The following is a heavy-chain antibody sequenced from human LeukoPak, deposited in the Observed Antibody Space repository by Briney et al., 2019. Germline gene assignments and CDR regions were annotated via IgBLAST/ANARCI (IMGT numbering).Heavy chain of an antibody. CDR1: GGTFSSYA. D-gene: IGHD6-19*01. Sequence: ASVKVSCTASGGTFSSYAISWVRQAPGQGLEWMGGIIPIFGTANYAQKFQGRVTITADESTSTAYMELRSLRSDDTAVYYCASGYSSGWYYYYYGMDVWGQGTAVTVSS. J-gene: IGHJ6*02. CDR3: ASGYSSGWYYYYYGMDV. CDR2: IIPIFGTA. V-gene: IGHV1-69*13.